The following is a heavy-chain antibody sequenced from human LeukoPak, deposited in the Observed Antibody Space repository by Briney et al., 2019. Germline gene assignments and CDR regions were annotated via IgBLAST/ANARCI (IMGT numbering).Heavy chain of an antibody. J-gene: IGHJ4*02. D-gene: IGHD3-16*01. V-gene: IGHV1-3*02. CDR3: ARGAGEGSWLIDY. CDR2: SNGANGNT. CDR1: GYTFTSNA. Sequence: ASVKVSCXASGYTFTSNAMHWVRQAPGQRLEWMGCSNGANGNTESSHEFQGRVTITRDTSARTAYMELSSLRSEDTAVYYCARGAGEGSWLIDYWGQGTLVIVSS.